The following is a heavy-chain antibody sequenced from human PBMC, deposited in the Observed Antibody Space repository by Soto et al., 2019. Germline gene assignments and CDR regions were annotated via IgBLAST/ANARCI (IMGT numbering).Heavy chain of an antibody. V-gene: IGHV3-7*01. D-gene: IGHD3-3*01. CDR3: ARVKELVTIFGVVPQPFDP. Sequence: GGSLRLSCAASGFTFSSYWMSWVRQAPGKGLEWVANIKQDGSEKYYVDSVKGRFTISRDNAKNSLYLQMNSLRAEDTAVYYSARVKELVTIFGVVPQPFDPWGQGTLVTVSS. CDR1: GFTFSSYW. J-gene: IGHJ5*02. CDR2: IKQDGSEK.